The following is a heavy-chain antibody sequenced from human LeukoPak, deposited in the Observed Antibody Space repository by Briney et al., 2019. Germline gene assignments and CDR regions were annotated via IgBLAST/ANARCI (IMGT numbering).Heavy chain of an antibody. D-gene: IGHD4-23*01. Sequence: GGSLRLSCAASGFTFSSYGMHWVRQAPGKGLEWVSYISSSSSTIYYADSVKGRFTISRDNAKNSLYLQMNSLRAEDTAVYYCAREGYGGNLYYYYYYMDVWGKGTTVTVSS. CDR1: GFTFSSYG. CDR2: ISSSSSTI. J-gene: IGHJ6*03. CDR3: AREGYGGNLYYYYYYMDV. V-gene: IGHV3-48*01.